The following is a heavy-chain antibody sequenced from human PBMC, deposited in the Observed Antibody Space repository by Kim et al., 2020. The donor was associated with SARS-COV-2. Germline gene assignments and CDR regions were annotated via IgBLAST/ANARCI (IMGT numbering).Heavy chain of an antibody. J-gene: IGHJ4*02. V-gene: IGHV3-23*01. D-gene: IGHD6-13*01. Sequence: YYAYSVKGRFTISRDHSKNTLYLQMNSLRAEDTAVYYCGKESGPSSSWNYWGQGTLVTVSS. CDR3: GKESGPSSSWNY.